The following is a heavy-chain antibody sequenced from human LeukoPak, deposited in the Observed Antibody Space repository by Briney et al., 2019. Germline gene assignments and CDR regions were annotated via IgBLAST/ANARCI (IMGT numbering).Heavy chain of an antibody. D-gene: IGHD3-10*01. CDR1: GGTFSSYA. Sequence: SVKVSCKASGGTFSSYAISWVRQAPGQGLEWMGGIIPIFGTANYAQKFQGRVTITADESTSTAYMELSSLRSEDTAVYYCAREGAEVSGAFDIWGQGAMATVSS. J-gene: IGHJ3*02. CDR3: AREGAEVSGAFDI. V-gene: IGHV1-69*13. CDR2: IIPIFGTA.